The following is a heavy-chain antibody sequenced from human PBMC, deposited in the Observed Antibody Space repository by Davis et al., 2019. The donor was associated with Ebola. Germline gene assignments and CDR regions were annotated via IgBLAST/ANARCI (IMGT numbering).Heavy chain of an antibody. J-gene: IGHJ6*02. V-gene: IGHV4-59*01. Sequence: SETLSLTCTVSGGSISSYYWSWIRQPPGKGLEWIGYIYYSGSTNYNPSLKSRVTISVDTSKNQFSLKLSSVTAADTAVYYCARGRNYGDYGMYVWGQGTTVTVSS. CDR3: ARGRNYGDYGMYV. CDR2: IYYSGST. D-gene: IGHD4-17*01. CDR1: GGSISSYY.